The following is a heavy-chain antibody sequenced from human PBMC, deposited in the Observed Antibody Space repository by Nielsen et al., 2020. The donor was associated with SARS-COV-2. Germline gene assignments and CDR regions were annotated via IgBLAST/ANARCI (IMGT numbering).Heavy chain of an antibody. CDR2: VSHSGST. CDR3: ARGKRGVAFDV. V-gene: IGHV4-4*02. Sequence: SETLSLTCAVSGGSVSSNDWWTWVRQSPGKGPEWIGEVSHSGSTNYSPSLKSRVTLSMDKSRRQFSLRLASVSAADTADYYCARGKRGVAFDVWGQGSMVTVSS. D-gene: IGHD3-10*01. CDR1: GGSVSSNDW. J-gene: IGHJ3*01.